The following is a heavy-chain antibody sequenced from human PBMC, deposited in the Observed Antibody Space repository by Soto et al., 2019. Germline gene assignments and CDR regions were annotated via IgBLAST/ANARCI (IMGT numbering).Heavy chain of an antibody. CDR3: ARESYSSSRGYYYDGMDV. D-gene: IGHD6-13*01. J-gene: IGHJ6*02. V-gene: IGHV1-2*04. CDR2: INPNSGGT. Sequence: QVQLVQSGAEVKKPGASVKVSCKASGYTFTGYYMHWVRQAPGQGLEWMGWINPNSGGTNYAQKLQGWVTMTRYTSISTAYKELSRLRCDETAVYYCARESYSSSRGYYYDGMDVWGQGTTVTVSS. CDR1: GYTFTGYY.